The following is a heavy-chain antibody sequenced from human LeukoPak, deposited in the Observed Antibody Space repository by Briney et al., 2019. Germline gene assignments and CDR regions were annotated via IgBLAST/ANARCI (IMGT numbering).Heavy chain of an antibody. CDR1: GFTFSSYW. D-gene: IGHD3-10*01. Sequence: GGSLRLSCAASGFTFSSYWMTWVRQAPGKGLEWVANIKQDGSEKYYVDSVKGRFTISRDNAKNSLYLQMNSLRAEDTAVYYCAKDLHYGSADYWGQGTLVTVSS. V-gene: IGHV3-7*01. J-gene: IGHJ4*02. CDR2: IKQDGSEK. CDR3: AKDLHYGSADY.